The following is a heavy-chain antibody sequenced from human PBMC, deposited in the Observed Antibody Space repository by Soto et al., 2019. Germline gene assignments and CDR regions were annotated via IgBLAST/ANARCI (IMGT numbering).Heavy chain of an antibody. J-gene: IGHJ4*02. CDR1: GYTFTSYA. Sequence: QVQLVQSGAEVKKPGASVKVSCKASGYTFTSYAMHWVRQAPGQRLEWMGWLNAGNGNTKYSQKFQGRVTITRDTTAGTAYMELNSLRSDDTAVYSCARGLGLYYFDSWGQGTLVTVSS. V-gene: IGHV1-3*01. CDR2: LNAGNGNT. D-gene: IGHD1-26*01. CDR3: ARGLGLYYFDS.